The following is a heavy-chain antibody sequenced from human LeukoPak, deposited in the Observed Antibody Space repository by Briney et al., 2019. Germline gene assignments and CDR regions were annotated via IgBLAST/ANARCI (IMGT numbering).Heavy chain of an antibody. Sequence: ASVKVSCKASGYIFTDYYMHWVRQAPGQGLEWMGWINPNSGGTNYAQKFQGRVTMTRDTSISTAYMELSRLRSDDTAVYYCARGTRGDYPTNAFDIWGQGTMVTVSS. D-gene: IGHD4-17*01. CDR2: INPNSGGT. V-gene: IGHV1-2*02. J-gene: IGHJ3*02. CDR3: ARGTRGDYPTNAFDI. CDR1: GYIFTDYY.